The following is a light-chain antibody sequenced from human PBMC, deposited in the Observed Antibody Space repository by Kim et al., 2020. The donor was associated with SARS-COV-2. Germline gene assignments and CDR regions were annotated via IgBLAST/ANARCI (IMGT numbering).Light chain of an antibody. CDR3: QAWDSSTEEV. J-gene: IGLJ2*01. CDR1: Y. V-gene: IGLV3-1*01. CDR2: QDS. Sequence: YACWYQQKPGQSPVLVSYQDSKRPSGIPGRFSGSNSGNTATLTISGTQAMDEADYYCQAWDSSTEEVFGGGTKLTVL.